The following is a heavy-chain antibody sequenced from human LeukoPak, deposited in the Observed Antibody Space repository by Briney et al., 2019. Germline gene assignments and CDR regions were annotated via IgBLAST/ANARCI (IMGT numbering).Heavy chain of an antibody. CDR2: ITGSGPYM. CDR1: GFTFSTFA. V-gene: IGHV3-21*06. Sequence: GRSLRLSCAAAGFTFSTFAMHWVRLSPGKGLEWVSSITGSGPYMLYADSVKHRFTISRDNTKNLLYLEMNSLRAEDTAMYFCVRDVGAVRGEVYFDYWGQGTLVTVSS. CDR3: VRDVGAVRGEVYFDY. D-gene: IGHD3-10*01. J-gene: IGHJ4*02.